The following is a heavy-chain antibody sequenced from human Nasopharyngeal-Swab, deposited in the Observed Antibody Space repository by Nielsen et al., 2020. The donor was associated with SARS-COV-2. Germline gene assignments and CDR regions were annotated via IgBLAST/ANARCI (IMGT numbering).Heavy chain of an antibody. V-gene: IGHV4-34*01. CDR2: INHSGTT. CDR3: ARGHRSISMIVVVIATAHFYFDS. J-gene: IGHJ4*02. CDR1: GGSFSGYY. Sequence: SQTLSLTCSVYGGSFSGYYWSWIRQPPGKGPGWVGEINHSGTTSYNPSLKSRVTIPSDTPKNQFSLKLSAVTAADTAVYYCARGHRSISMIVVVIATAHFYFDSWGRGTLVTVTS. D-gene: IGHD3-22*01.